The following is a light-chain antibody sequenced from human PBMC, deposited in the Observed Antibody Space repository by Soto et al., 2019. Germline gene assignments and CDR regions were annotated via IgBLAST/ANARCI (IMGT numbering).Light chain of an antibody. CDR2: RNN. J-gene: IGLJ3*02. CDR1: SSNIGSNY. CDR3: AAWDDSLSGWRV. Sequence: QLVLTQPPSASGTPGQRVTISCSGSSSNIGSNYVYWYQQLPGTAPKLLIYRNNQRPSGVPDRFSGSKSGTSASLAISGLRSEDEADYFCAAWDDSLSGWRVFGGGTQLTVL. V-gene: IGLV1-47*01.